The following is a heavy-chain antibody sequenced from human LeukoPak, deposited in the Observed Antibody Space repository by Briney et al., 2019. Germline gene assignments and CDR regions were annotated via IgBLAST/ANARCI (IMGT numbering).Heavy chain of an antibody. Sequence: AAVKVSCNAAAYTFTSYDINWVRQATGQGLEWMGWTNPNSGNTGYAQEFQGRVTMTRNTSITTAYMQLSSLRSEETAVYYCARGKKLAPAEYFQQWGQGTLVTVSS. J-gene: IGHJ1*01. D-gene: IGHD1-7*01. CDR3: ARGKKLAPAEYFQQ. V-gene: IGHV1-8*01. CDR1: AYTFTSYD. CDR2: TNPNSGNT.